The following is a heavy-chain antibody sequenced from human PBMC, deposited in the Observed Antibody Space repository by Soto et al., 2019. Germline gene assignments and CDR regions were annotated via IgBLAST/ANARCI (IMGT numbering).Heavy chain of an antibody. J-gene: IGHJ4*02. V-gene: IGHV3-23*01. Sequence: GSLRLSCAASQFPFRTYPVTWVRTAPGTGLGWVSDISGSGANTYYADSGKGRFTTSRDNSKSTLYLQMNSLRAEDTAVYYCAKDMVHCTGTRCARYFEKWGQVTLFKGSS. CDR2: ISGSGANT. D-gene: IGHD2-8*02. CDR3: AKDMVHCTGTRCARYFEK. CDR1: QFPFRTYP.